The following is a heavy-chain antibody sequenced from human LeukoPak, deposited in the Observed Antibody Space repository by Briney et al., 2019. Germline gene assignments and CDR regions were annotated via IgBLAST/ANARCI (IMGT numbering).Heavy chain of an antibody. CDR1: GFTFGSYG. J-gene: IGHJ6*02. V-gene: IGHV3-30*18. CDR2: ISYDGSNK. Sequence: GGSLRLSCAASGFTFGSYGMHWVRQAPGKGLEWVAVISYDGSNKYYADSVKGRFTISRDNSKNALYLQMNSLRAEDTAVYYCAKDFGFKSVYYYYGMDVWGQGTTVTVSS. CDR3: AKDFGFKSVYYYYGMDV. D-gene: IGHD3-16*01.